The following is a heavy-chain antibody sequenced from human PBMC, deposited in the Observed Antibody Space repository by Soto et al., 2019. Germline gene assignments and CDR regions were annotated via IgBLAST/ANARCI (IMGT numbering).Heavy chain of an antibody. D-gene: IGHD3-16*01. J-gene: IGHJ6*02. CDR1: GDSVSSNSAA. V-gene: IGHV6-1*01. CDR3: ARDRIAWGSNPYYYSYGMDV. Sequence: SQTLSLTCAISGDSVSSNSAAWNWIRQSPSRGLEWLGRTYYRSKWYNDYAVSVKSQITINPDTSKNQFSLQLNSVTPEDTAVYYCARDRIAWGSNPYYYSYGMDVWGQGTTVTVSS. CDR2: TYYRSKWYN.